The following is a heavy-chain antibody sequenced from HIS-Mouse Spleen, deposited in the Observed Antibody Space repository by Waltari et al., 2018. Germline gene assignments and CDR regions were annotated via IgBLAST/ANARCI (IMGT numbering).Heavy chain of an antibody. CDR2: ISYSGST. J-gene: IGHJ3*02. CDR3: ARDYGMGYAFDI. CDR1: GGSISSGGYF. Sequence: QVQLQESGPGLVKPSQTLSLTCTVSGGSISSGGYFWAWIRQHPGKGLEWIGYISYSGSTYYNPSLKSRVTISVDTSKSQFSLKLSSVTAADTAVYYCARDYGMGYAFDIWGQGTMVTVSS. D-gene: IGHD1-1*01. V-gene: IGHV4-31*03.